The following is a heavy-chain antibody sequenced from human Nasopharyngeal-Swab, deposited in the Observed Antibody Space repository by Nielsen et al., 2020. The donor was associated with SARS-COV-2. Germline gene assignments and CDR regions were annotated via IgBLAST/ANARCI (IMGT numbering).Heavy chain of an antibody. Sequence: GESLKISCAASGISVSTHWMTWGRQDPGGGLEWIANIKEDGSETYYVDSVKGRFTISRDNAKNSLYLQMNSLRAEDTALYYCAKNQLLIYDVFNLWGQGTMVTVSS. CDR1: GISVSTHW. CDR3: AKNQLLIYDVFNL. V-gene: IGHV3-7*03. CDR2: IKEDGSET. J-gene: IGHJ3*01. D-gene: IGHD2-2*01.